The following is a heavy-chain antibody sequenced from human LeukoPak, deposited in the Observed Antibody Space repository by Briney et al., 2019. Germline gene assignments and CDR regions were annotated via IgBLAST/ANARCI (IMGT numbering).Heavy chain of an antibody. Sequence: PGRSLRLSCAASGFTFSSYAMSWVRQAPGKGLEWVSGISGSGGSTYYSDSVKGRFTISRDISNNTLDLQMNSLTTEDTALYYCARSWTERVGSIFEGSFDVWGPGTMVTVSS. D-gene: IGHD1-26*01. CDR2: ISGSGGST. CDR1: GFTFSSYA. CDR3: ARSWTERVGSIFEGSFDV. J-gene: IGHJ3*01. V-gene: IGHV3-23*01.